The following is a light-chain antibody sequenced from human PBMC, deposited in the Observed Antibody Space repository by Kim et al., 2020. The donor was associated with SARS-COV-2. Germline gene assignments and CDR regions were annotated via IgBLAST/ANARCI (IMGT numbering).Light chain of an antibody. Sequence: DIQMTQSPSTLSASVGDRVTITCRASQSIDSWLAWYQQKPGKAPEVLMYKASRLESGVPSRFSGSGSGTEFTLTISSLQPDDFATYYCKQYKNYSPTFGQGTKVDIK. CDR2: KAS. CDR1: QSIDSW. J-gene: IGKJ1*01. CDR3: KQYKNYSPT. V-gene: IGKV1-5*03.